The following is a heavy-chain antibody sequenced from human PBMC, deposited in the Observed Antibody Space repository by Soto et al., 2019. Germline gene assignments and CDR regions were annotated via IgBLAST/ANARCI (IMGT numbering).Heavy chain of an antibody. CDR2: IYYSGST. D-gene: IGHD4-17*01. Sequence: SETVSLTCTVSGGSISSYYWSWIRQPPGKGLEWIGYIYYSGSTNYNPSLKSRVTISVDTSKNQFSLKLSSVTAADTAVYYCARSFMGEGYGDYVPFLDYWGQGTLVTVSS. V-gene: IGHV4-59*01. J-gene: IGHJ4*02. CDR3: ARSFMGEGYGDYVPFLDY. CDR1: GGSISSYY.